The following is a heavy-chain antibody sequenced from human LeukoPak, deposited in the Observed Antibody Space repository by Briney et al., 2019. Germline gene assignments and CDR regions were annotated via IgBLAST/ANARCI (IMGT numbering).Heavy chain of an antibody. CDR1: GFSFSSYG. V-gene: IGHV3-30*18. CDR2: ISYDGSNK. CDR3: AKPRTPVLRYFDWSVDY. Sequence: GGALRLSCAASGFSFSSYGMHWVRQAPGKGLEGVAGISYDGSNKYYADSVKGRFTISRDNSKNTLYLQMNSLRAEDTAVYYCAKPRTPVLRYFDWSVDYWGQGTLVTVSS. D-gene: IGHD3-9*01. J-gene: IGHJ4*02.